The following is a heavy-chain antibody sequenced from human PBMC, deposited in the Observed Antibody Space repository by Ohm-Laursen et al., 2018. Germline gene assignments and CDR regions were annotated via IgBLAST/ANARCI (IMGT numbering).Heavy chain of an antibody. V-gene: IGHV1-18*01. CDR1: GYTFTSYG. D-gene: IGHD2-2*01. CDR2: ISAYNGNT. CDR3: ARDNLLSSTSSSSEYYYYYGMDV. Sequence: ASVKVSCKASGYTFTSYGISWVRQAPGQGLEWMGWISAYNGNTNYAQKLQGRVTMTTDTSTSTAYMELRSLRSDDTAVYYCARDNLLSSTSSSSEYYYYYGMDVWGQGTTVTVSS. J-gene: IGHJ6*02.